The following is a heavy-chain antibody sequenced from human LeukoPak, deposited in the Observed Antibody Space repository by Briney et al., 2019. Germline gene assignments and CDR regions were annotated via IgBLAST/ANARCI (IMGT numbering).Heavy chain of an antibody. CDR3: AKASRFSLERDGYSHLDR. V-gene: IGHV3-23*01. CDR2: LSGNGGST. J-gene: IGHJ5*02. Sequence: GGSLRLSCAASGFNFYSYALTWVRQAPGKGLEWVAALSGNGGSTYFADSVKGRLTISRDNSKNTLYLQMNGLRVEDTAVYYCAKASRFSLERDGYSHLDRWDPGTLVTVSS. CDR1: GFNFYSYA. D-gene: IGHD5-24*01.